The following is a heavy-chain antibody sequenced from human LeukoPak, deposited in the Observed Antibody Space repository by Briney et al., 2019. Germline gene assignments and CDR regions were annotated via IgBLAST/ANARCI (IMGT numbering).Heavy chain of an antibody. Sequence: SETLSLTRTVSGYSISSGYYWGWIRQPPGKGLEWIGSIYHSGSTYYNPSLKSRVTISVDTSKNQFSLNLSSVTAADTAVYYCARVRGVSCSQADYWGQGTLVTVSS. V-gene: IGHV4-38-2*02. CDR1: GYSISSGYY. J-gene: IGHJ4*02. CDR2: IYHSGST. D-gene: IGHD2-15*01. CDR3: ARVRGVSCSQADY.